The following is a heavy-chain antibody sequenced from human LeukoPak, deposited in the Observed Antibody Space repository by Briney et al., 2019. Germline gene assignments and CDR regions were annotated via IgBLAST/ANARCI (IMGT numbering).Heavy chain of an antibody. D-gene: IGHD3-16*01. J-gene: IGHJ3*02. CDR2: ISYDGSNK. CDR1: GFTFSSYA. CDR3: ARGGGNPLLDAFDI. V-gene: IGHV3-30-3*01. Sequence: GGSLRLSCAASGFTFSSYAMHWVRQAPGKGLEGVAVISYDGSNKYYADSVKGRFTISRDNSKNTLYLQMNSLRAEDTAVYYCARGGGNPLLDAFDIWGQGTMVTVSS.